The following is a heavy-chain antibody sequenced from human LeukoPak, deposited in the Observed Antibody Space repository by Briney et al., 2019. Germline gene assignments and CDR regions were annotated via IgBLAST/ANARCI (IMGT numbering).Heavy chain of an antibody. CDR1: GGTFSSYA. V-gene: IGHV1-69*13. J-gene: IGHJ3*02. CDR3: ARPRLWFGELSDAFDI. D-gene: IGHD3-10*01. Sequence: SVKVSFKASGGTFSSYAISWVRQAPGQGLEWMGGIIPIFGTANYAQEFQGRVTITADESTSTAYMELSSLRSEDTAVYYCARPRLWFGELSDAFDIWGQGTMVTVSS. CDR2: IIPIFGTA.